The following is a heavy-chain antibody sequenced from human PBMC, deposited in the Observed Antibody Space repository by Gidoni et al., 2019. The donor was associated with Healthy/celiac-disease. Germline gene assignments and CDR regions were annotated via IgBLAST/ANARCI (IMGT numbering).Heavy chain of an antibody. J-gene: IGHJ5*02. D-gene: IGHD4-4*01. Sequence: QVQLQESGPGLVKPSETLSLTCTVSGYSISSGYYWGWIRQPPGKGLEWIGSIYHSGSTYYNPSLKSRVTISVDTSKNQFSLKLSSVTAADTAVYYCARDPPTLGNSKNWFDPWGQGTLVTVSS. CDR3: ARDPPTLGNSKNWFDP. V-gene: IGHV4-38-2*02. CDR1: GYSISSGYY. CDR2: IYHSGST.